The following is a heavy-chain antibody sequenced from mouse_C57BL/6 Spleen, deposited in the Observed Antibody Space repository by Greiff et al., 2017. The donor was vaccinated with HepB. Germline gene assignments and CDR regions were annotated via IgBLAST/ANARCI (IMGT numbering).Heavy chain of an antibody. J-gene: IGHJ1*03. Sequence: QVQLQQPGAELVRPGSSVKLSCKASGYTFTSYWMHWVKQRPIQGLEWIGNIDPSDSETHYNQKFKDKATLTVDKSSSTAYMQLSSLTSEDSAVYYCARRPFTTVVAEEYFDVWGTGTTVTVSS. CDR1: GYTFTSYW. CDR3: ARRPFTTVVAEEYFDV. V-gene: IGHV1-52*01. CDR2: IDPSDSET. D-gene: IGHD1-1*01.